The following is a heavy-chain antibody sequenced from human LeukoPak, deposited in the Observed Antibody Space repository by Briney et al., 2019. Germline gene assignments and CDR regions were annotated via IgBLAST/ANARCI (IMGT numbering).Heavy chain of an antibody. CDR3: ARGGSEWYYFDY. J-gene: IGHJ4*02. V-gene: IGHV1-69*13. CDR1: GGTFSSYA. CDR2: IIPIFGTA. Sequence: GASVKVSCKASGGTFSSYAISWVRQAPGQGLEWMGGIIPIFGTANYAQKFQGRVTITADESTSTAYMELSSLRSEDTAVYYCARGGSEWYYFDYWGQGTLVTVSS. D-gene: IGHD3-3*01.